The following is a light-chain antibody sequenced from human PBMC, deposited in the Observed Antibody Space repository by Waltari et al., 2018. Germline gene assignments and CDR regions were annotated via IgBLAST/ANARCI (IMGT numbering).Light chain of an antibody. J-gene: IGKJ2*01. CDR2: NGF. CDR3: HQSSSLPHT. V-gene: IGKV6-21*01. Sequence: EIVLTQSPDFQSVTPKEKVTIPCRASQRIGSSLHWYQQKPDQSPKLLIKNGFQSLSGVPSRFSGSRSGTDFTLTINSLEAEDAATYYCHQSSSLPHTFGQGTKLEIK. CDR1: QRIGSS.